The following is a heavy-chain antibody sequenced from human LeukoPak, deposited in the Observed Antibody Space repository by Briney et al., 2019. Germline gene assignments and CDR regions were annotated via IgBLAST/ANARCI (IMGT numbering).Heavy chain of an antibody. V-gene: IGHV3-21*01. J-gene: IGHJ3*02. CDR3: ARSVPVPRPLYDYVCGSYRLGAFDI. CDR1: GFAFSSYS. CDR2: ISSSSSYI. D-gene: IGHD3-16*02. Sequence: GGSLRLSCAASGFAFSSYSMNWVRQAPGKGLEWVSSISSSSSYIYYADSVKGRFTISRDNAKNSLYLQMNSLRAEDTAVYYCARSVPVPRPLYDYVCGSYRLGAFDIRGQGTMVSVSS.